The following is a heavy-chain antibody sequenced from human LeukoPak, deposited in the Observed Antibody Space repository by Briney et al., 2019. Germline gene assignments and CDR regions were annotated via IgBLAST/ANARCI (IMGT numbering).Heavy chain of an antibody. D-gene: IGHD3-10*01. CDR3: ARGYGSGSYNWFDP. Sequence: ASVKVSCQASGYTFTGYYMHWVRQAPGQGLEWMGRINPNSGGTNYAQKFQGRVTMTRDTSISTAYMELSRLRSDDTAVYYCARGYGSGSYNWFDPWGQGTLVTVSS. CDR1: GYTFTGYY. CDR2: INPNSGGT. J-gene: IGHJ5*02. V-gene: IGHV1-2*06.